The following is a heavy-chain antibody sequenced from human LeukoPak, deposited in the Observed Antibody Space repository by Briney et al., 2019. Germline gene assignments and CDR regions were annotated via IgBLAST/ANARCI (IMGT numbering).Heavy chain of an antibody. V-gene: IGHV3-53*01. J-gene: IGHJ6*02. CDR3: AFIAAAGTPPYYYYGMGV. CDR1: GFTVSSNY. D-gene: IGHD6-13*01. Sequence: GGSLRLSCAASGFTVSSNYMSWVRQAPGKGLEWVSVIYSGGSTYYADSVKGRFTISRDNSKNTLYLQMNSLRAEDTAVYYCAFIAAAGTPPYYYYGMGVWGQGTTVTVSS. CDR2: IYSGGST.